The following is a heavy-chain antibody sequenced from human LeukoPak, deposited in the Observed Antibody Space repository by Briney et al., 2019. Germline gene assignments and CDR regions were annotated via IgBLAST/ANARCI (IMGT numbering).Heavy chain of an antibody. CDR3: ARDVGFIVGATPGAFDI. D-gene: IGHD1-26*01. CDR1: GFTFSSSG. CDR2: IWYDGINE. J-gene: IGHJ3*02. Sequence: GRSLRLSCVASGFTFSSSGMHWVRQAPGKGLEWVALIWYDGINEYYADSVKGRFTISRDDSKNTLYLQMNSLRAEDTAVYYCARDVGFIVGATPGAFDIWGQGTMVTVSS. V-gene: IGHV3-33*01.